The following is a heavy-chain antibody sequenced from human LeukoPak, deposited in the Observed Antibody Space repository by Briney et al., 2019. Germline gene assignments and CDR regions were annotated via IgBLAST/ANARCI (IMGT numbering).Heavy chain of an antibody. Sequence: SQTLSLTCAISGDSVSINSAAWNWIRQSPSRGLEWLGRTYYRFKWYNDYAVSVKSRMTINPDTSKNQFSLQLNSVTPEDTAVYYCARRGQLSRGVYYFDYWGQGTLVTVSS. CDR1: GDSVSINSAA. V-gene: IGHV6-1*01. D-gene: IGHD6-13*01. CDR2: TYYRFKWYN. J-gene: IGHJ4*02. CDR3: ARRGQLSRGVYYFDY.